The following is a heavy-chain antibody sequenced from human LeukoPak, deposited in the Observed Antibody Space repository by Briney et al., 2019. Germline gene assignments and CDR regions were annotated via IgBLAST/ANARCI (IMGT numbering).Heavy chain of an antibody. CDR2: ISAYNGNT. V-gene: IGHV1-18*01. CDR3: ARDRRTVTNDY. CDR1: GYTFTSYG. Sequence: ASVKVPCKASGYTFTSYGISWVRQAPGQGLEWMGWISAYNGNTNYAQRLQGRVTMTTDTSTSTAYMELRSLRSDDTAVYYCARDRRTVTNDYWGQGTLVTVSS. J-gene: IGHJ4*02. D-gene: IGHD4-11*01.